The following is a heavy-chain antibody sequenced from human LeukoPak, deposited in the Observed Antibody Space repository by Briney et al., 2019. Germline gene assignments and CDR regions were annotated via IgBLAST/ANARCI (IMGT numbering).Heavy chain of an antibody. CDR2: ISSSGSYI. CDR1: GFSISNIN. D-gene: IGHD3-10*01. J-gene: IGHJ4*02. V-gene: IGHV3-21*01. Sequence: GSLCLSCAASGFSISNINFYWVGQGQGQGKGGVLFISSSGSYISYEDPVKGRFTISRDNAKNTRYLHMNSLRAEDSAIYYCASSSLIRRGVGGPPPDYWGQGTLVTVSS. CDR3: ASSSLIRRGVGGPPPDY.